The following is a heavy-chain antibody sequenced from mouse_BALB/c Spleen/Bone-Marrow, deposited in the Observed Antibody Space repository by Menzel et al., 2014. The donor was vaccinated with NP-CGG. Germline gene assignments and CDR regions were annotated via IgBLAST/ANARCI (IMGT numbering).Heavy chain of an antibody. CDR3: AGDSSGYVRFAY. Sequence: EVQLQQSGGGLVQPGGSLRLSCATSGFTFTDYYMSWVRQPPGKALEWLGFIRNKANGCTTEYSASVKGRFTISRDNSQSILYLQMNTLRAEDSATYYCAGDSSGYVRFAYWGQGTLVTVSA. D-gene: IGHD3-1*01. CDR2: IRNKANGCTT. V-gene: IGHV7-3*02. CDR1: GFTFTDYY. J-gene: IGHJ3*01.